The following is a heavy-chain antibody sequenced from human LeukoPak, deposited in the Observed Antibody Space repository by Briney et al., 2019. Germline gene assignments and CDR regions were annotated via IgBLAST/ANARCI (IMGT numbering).Heavy chain of an antibody. CDR3: ARGYTSSLTKFDP. V-gene: IGHV3-48*02. D-gene: IGHD6-13*01. J-gene: IGHJ5*02. CDR1: GLTFSSDS. CDR2: ISSSSGTI. Sequence: GGSLRLSCAASGLTFSSDSMHRVRQAPGKGLEWVSYISSSSGTIYYADSVKGRFTVSRDNAENSLHLQMNSLRDEDTAVYYCARGYTSSLTKFDPWGQGTLVTVSS.